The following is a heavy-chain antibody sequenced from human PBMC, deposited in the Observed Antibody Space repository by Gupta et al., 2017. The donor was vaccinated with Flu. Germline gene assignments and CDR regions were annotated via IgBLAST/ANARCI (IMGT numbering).Heavy chain of an antibody. Sequence: EWMGWMNTKNGKTGYAQRFQGRVTMTRDTSLNTADLEIDGLRSDDTAIYYCARGSPRLDGNSFNYYFDGMDVWGQGTTVTVSS. V-gene: IGHV1-8*01. CDR2: MNTKNGKT. J-gene: IGHJ6*02. CDR3: ARGSPRLDGNSFNYYFDGMDV. D-gene: IGHD1-7*01.